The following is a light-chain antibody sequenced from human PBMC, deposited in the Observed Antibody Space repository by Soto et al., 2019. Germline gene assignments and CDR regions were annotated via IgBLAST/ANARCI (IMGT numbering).Light chain of an antibody. Sequence: EIVMTQSPATLSVSPGERVTLSCRASQSVSGNLAWYQQKPGQAPRLLMYGASTRATGTPARFSGSGSGTEFTLTISSLQSEDIAVYYCQQYNNWLFTFGGGTRVEIK. J-gene: IGKJ4*01. CDR2: GAS. CDR3: QQYNNWLFT. CDR1: QSVSGN. V-gene: IGKV3-15*01.